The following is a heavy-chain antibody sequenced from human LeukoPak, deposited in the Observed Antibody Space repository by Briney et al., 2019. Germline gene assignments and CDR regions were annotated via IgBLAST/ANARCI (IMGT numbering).Heavy chain of an antibody. CDR1: GFTFSSYG. V-gene: IGHV3-33*01. J-gene: IGHJ4*02. CDR3: ARDMGAVAGPIDY. D-gene: IGHD6-19*01. Sequence: PGGSLRLSCAASGFTFSSYGMHWVRQAPGKGLEWVAVIWYDGSNKYYADSVKGRFTISRDNSKNTLYLQMNSLRAEDTAVYYCARDMGAVAGPIDYWGQGTLVTVSS. CDR2: IWYDGSNK.